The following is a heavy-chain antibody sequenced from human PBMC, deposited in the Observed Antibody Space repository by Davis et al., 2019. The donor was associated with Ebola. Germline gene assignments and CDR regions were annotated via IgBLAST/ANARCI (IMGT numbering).Heavy chain of an antibody. V-gene: IGHV3-53*01. CDR2: IYSGGST. Sequence: GESLKISCAASGFTVSSNYMSWVRQAPGKGLEWVSAIYSGGSTYYADSVKGRFTISRDSSKNTLYLQMNSLRAEDTAVYYCAKVNDDDAFDIWGQGTMVTVSS. D-gene: IGHD2-8*01. J-gene: IGHJ3*02. CDR1: GFTVSSNY. CDR3: AKVNDDDAFDI.